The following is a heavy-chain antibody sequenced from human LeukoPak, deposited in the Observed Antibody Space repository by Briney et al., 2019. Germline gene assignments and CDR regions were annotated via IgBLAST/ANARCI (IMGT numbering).Heavy chain of an antibody. CDR2: IIPIFGTA. D-gene: IGHD1-26*01. CDR3: ARPVGSKDAFDI. V-gene: IGHV1-69*13. CDR1: GGTFSSYA. J-gene: IGHJ3*02. Sequence: SVKVSCKASGGTFSSYAISWVRKAPGQGLEWMGGIIPIFGTANYAQKFQGRVTITADESTSTAYMELSSLRSEDTAVYYCARPVGSKDAFDIWGQGTMVTVSS.